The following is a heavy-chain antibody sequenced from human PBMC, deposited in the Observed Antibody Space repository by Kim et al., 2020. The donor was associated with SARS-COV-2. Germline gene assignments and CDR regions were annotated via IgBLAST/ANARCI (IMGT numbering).Heavy chain of an antibody. Sequence: ASVKVSCKASGYTFTGYYMHWVRQAPGQGLEWMGRINPNSGGTNYAQKFQGRVTMTRDTSISTAYMELSRLRSDDTAVYYCARVVAVADENWFDPWGQGTLVTVSS. V-gene: IGHV1-2*06. D-gene: IGHD6-19*01. CDR3: ARVVAVADENWFDP. J-gene: IGHJ5*02. CDR1: GYTFTGYY. CDR2: INPNSGGT.